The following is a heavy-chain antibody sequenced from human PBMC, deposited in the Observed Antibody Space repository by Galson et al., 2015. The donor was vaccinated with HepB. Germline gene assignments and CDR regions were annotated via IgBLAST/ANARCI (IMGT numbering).Heavy chain of an antibody. D-gene: IGHD1-26*01. CDR3: QRIVGATDDAFDI. J-gene: IGHJ3*02. V-gene: IGHV4-34*01. CDR1: GGSFSGYY. CDR2: INHSGST. Sequence: SETLSLTCAVYGGSFSGYYWSWIRQPPGKGLEWIGEINHSGSTNYNPSLKSRVTISVDTSKNQFSLKLSSVTAADTAVYYCQRIVGATDDAFDIWGQGTMVTVSS.